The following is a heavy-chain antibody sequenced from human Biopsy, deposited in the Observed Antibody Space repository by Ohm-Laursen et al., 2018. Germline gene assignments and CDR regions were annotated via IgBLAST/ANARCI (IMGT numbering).Heavy chain of an antibody. CDR3: ARDYDTSGYYYVS. J-gene: IGHJ5*02. Sequence: SQTLSFTCAVSGGSISNNNYYWGWIRQPSGKGLEWIGSIFYRGSTHYKPSLKSRVNISVDTSKNQFSLKLNSVTAADTAAYYCARDYDTSGYYYVSWGQGTLVTVSS. D-gene: IGHD3-22*01. CDR2: IFYRGST. V-gene: IGHV4-39*01. CDR1: GGSISNNNYY.